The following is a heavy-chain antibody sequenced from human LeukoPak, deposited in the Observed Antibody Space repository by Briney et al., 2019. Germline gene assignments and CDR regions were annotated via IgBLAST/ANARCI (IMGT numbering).Heavy chain of an antibody. CDR2: IYHSGST. J-gene: IGHJ3*02. CDR1: GGSISSPNW. V-gene: IGHV4-4*02. Sequence: PSGTLSLTCAVSGGSISSPNWWSWVRQPPGKGLEWIGEIYHSGSTNYNLSLKSRVTISVDKAKNQFSLKLNSVTAADTAVYYCARSASGSYAFDIWGQGTVVTVSS. D-gene: IGHD1-26*01. CDR3: ARSASGSYAFDI.